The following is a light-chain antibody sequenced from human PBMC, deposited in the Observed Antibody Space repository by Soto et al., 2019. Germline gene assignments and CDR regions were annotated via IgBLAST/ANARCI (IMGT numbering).Light chain of an antibody. J-gene: IGKJ1*01. Sequence: EIVLTQSPGTLSLSPGERATLSYRASQSVSNNYLAWYQQKPGQAPRLLIYGASNRATGIPDRFSGSGSGTEFTLTISSLQPDDFATYYCQQYNSYSTTFGQGTKVDIK. CDR3: QQYNSYSTT. CDR2: GAS. V-gene: IGKV3-20*01. CDR1: QSVSNNY.